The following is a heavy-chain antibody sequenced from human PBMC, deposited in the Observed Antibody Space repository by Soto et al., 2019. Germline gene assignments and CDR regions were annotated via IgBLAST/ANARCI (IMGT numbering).Heavy chain of an antibody. D-gene: IGHD1-26*01. J-gene: IGHJ5*02. CDR3: AKDGEYIGSYLNWLDP. V-gene: IGHV3-30*18. CDR2: ISFDGSSP. Sequence: GGSLRLSCAASGFTFSNYGMHWVRQAPGKGLEWVSVISFDGSSPSYADSVKGRFTISRDNSKNTLFLQMNSLRAEDTAVYYCAKDGEYIGSYLNWLDPWGQGTLVTVS. CDR1: GFTFSNYG.